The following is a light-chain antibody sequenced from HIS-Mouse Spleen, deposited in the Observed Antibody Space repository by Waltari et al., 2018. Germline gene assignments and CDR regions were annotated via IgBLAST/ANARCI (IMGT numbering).Light chain of an antibody. Sequence: AIQLTQSPSSLSASVGGRVTITRRASQGISSALAWYQQTPGKAPKLLIYDASSLESGGPSRFSGSGSGTDFTLTISSLQPEDFATYYCQQFNSYPRTFGGGTKVEIK. CDR3: QQFNSYPRT. J-gene: IGKJ4*01. V-gene: IGKV1-13*02. CDR2: DAS. CDR1: QGISSA.